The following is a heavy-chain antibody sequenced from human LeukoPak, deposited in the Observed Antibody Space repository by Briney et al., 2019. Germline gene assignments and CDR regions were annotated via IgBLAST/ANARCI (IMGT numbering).Heavy chain of an antibody. J-gene: IGHJ4*02. CDR1: GGSISSSSYY. Sequence: SETLSLTCTVSGGSISSSSYYWGWIRQPPGKGLEWIGGIYYSGSTYYNPSLKSRVTISVDTSKNQFSLKLSSVTAADTAVYYCARTKVGATLLYYFDYWGQGTLVTVSS. CDR2: IYYSGST. CDR3: ARTKVGATLLYYFDY. V-gene: IGHV4-39*07. D-gene: IGHD1-26*01.